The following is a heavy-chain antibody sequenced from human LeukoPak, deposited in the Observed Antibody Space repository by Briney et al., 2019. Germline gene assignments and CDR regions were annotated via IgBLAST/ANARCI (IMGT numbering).Heavy chain of an antibody. CDR2: ISYDGSNK. CDR3: ARAGTFDY. Sequence: GGSLRLSCAASGFTFSSYAMHWVRQAPGKGLEWVAVISYDGSNKYYADSVKGQFTISRDNSKNTLYLQMNSLRTEDTAVYYCARAGTFDYWGQGILVTVSS. J-gene: IGHJ4*02. CDR1: GFTFSSYA. D-gene: IGHD3-10*01. V-gene: IGHV3-30*04.